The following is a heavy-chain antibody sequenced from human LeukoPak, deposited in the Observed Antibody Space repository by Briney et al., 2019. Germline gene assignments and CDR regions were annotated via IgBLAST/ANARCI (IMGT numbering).Heavy chain of an antibody. Sequence: PWASVKVSCKASGYTFTSYDINWVRQATGQGLEWMGWMNPNSGNTGYAQKFQGRVTMTRNTSISTAYMELSSLRSEDTAVYYCVRVSPMYCDYVWGSYRYWYFDYWGQGTLVTVSS. CDR1: GYTFTSYD. CDR3: VRVSPMYCDYVWGSYRYWYFDY. CDR2: MNPNSGNT. D-gene: IGHD3-16*02. V-gene: IGHV1-8*01. J-gene: IGHJ4*02.